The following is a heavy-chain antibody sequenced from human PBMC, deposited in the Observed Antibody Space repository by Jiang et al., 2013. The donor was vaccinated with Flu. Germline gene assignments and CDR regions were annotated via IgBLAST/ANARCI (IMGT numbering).Heavy chain of an antibody. D-gene: IGHD5-18*01. J-gene: IGHJ4*02. Sequence: GTLTSYGISWVRQAPGQGLEWMGGIIPIFGTSDFAQKFQGRLTIIADESTSTAYMELSGLRSEDTAVYYCARGVGGYSHGYILYWGQGTLVTVSS. CDR1: GTLTSYG. CDR3: ARGVGGYSHGYILY. V-gene: IGHV1-69*01. CDR2: IIPIFGTS.